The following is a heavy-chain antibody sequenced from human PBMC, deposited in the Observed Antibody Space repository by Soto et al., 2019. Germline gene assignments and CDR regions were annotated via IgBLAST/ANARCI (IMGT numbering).Heavy chain of an antibody. D-gene: IGHD1-20*01. V-gene: IGHV3-33*01. CDR1: GFTFSSYG. Sequence: QVQLVESGGGVVQPGRSLRLSCAASGFTFSSYGMHWVRQAPGKGLEWVAVIWDDGSNKYYADSVKGRFTISRENSKNTLYLQMNSLRAEDTAVYYCARERGEGITDYWGQGTLVTVSS. CDR2: IWDDGSNK. J-gene: IGHJ4*02. CDR3: ARERGEGITDY.